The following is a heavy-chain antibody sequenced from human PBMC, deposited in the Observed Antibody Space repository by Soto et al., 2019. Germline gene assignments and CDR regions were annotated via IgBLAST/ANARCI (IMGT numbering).Heavy chain of an antibody. CDR1: GGSISSSSW. V-gene: IGHV4-4*02. CDR2: IFEGGAT. D-gene: IGHD1-7*01. CDR3: TTSHAGELNN. J-gene: IGHJ4*02. Sequence: QVQLQESGPGLVKPSGTLSLTCAVSGGSISSSSWWTWVRQSPGKGLEWIGEIFEGGATNYNPSLKSRLTMSVDKSKNQFSLNLSSLTAEDTAVYFCTTSHAGELNNWGQGTLVTVSS.